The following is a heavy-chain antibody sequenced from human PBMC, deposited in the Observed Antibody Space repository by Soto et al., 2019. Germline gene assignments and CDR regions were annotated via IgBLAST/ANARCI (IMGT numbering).Heavy chain of an antibody. Sequence: SETLSLTCAVYGGSFSGYYWSWIRQPPGKGLEWIGEINHSGSTNYNPSLKSRVTISVDTSKNQFSLKLSSVTAADTAVYYCARGVVTPNGSHYYYYMDVWGKGTTVTVSS. J-gene: IGHJ6*03. D-gene: IGHD2-21*02. CDR1: GGSFSGYY. CDR2: INHSGST. CDR3: ARGVVTPNGSHYYYYMDV. V-gene: IGHV4-34*01.